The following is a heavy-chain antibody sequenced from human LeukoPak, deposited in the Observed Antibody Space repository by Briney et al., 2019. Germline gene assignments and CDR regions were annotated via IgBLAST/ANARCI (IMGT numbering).Heavy chain of an antibody. CDR1: GGSMSKNY. CDR2: ISYTGST. D-gene: IGHD4-17*01. CDR3: ARLPSANHDNGYYTGGFYYMDV. V-gene: IGHV4-59*08. Sequence: PSETLSLTCSVSGGSMSKNYWGWIRQPPGKGLEWIGYISYTGSTSYTPSLKSRVSIFLETPRNQFSLEVSSVIAADTAVYYCARLPSANHDNGYYTGGFYYMDVWGKGTTVTVSS. J-gene: IGHJ6*03.